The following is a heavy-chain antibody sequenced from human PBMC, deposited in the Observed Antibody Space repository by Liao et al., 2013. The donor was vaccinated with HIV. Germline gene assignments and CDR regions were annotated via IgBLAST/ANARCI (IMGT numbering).Heavy chain of an antibody. CDR2: INHSGST. CDR1: GGSFSGYY. Sequence: QVQLQQWGAGLLKPSETLSLTCAVYGGSFSGYYWSWIRQPPGKGLEWIGEINHSGSTNYNPSLKSRVTISVDTSKNQFSLKLSSVTAADTAVYYCARDLVYDFWSGYYLDYWGQGTLVTVSS. J-gene: IGHJ4*02. D-gene: IGHD3-3*01. V-gene: IGHV4-34*01. CDR3: ARDLVYDFWSGYYLDY.